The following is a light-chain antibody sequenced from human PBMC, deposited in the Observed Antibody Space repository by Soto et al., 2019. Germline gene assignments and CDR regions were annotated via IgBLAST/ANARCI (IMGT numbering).Light chain of an antibody. J-gene: IGKJ2*01. CDR1: QNVASNS. V-gene: IGKV3-20*01. CDR2: GTT. CDR3: QQFGSPPQT. Sequence: EIALTQSPGTLSLSPGERATLSCRSSQNVASNSLDWYQQKPGQAPRLLIYGTTKRATGIPDRFSGSGSGTDFTLIISRLEPEDFAVYYGQQFGSPPQTFGQGTKLEIK.